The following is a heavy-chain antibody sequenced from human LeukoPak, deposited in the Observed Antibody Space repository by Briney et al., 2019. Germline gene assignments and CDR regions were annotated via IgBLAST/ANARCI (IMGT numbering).Heavy chain of an antibody. D-gene: IGHD5-18*01. Sequence: PSETLSLTCTVSGGSISSYYWSWIRQPPGKGLEWIGYIYYSGSTNYNPSLKSRVTISVDTSKNQFSLKLSSVTAADTAVYYCARENIGYSFDWGQGTLVTVSS. V-gene: IGHV4-59*12. CDR2: IYYSGST. CDR1: GGSISSYY. CDR3: ARENIGYSFD. J-gene: IGHJ4*02.